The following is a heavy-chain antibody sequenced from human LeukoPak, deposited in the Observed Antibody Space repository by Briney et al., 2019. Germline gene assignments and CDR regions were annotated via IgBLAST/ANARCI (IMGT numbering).Heavy chain of an antibody. J-gene: IGHJ5*02. CDR2: IYYSGST. CDR1: GGSISSYY. D-gene: IGHD6-13*01. CDR3: ARETIAAASPGRTWFDP. V-gene: IGHV4-59*12. Sequence: SETLSLTCTVSGGSISSYYWSWIRQPPGKGLEWIGYIYYSGSTKYNPSLKSRVTISVDTSKNQFSLKLSSVTAADTAVYYCARETIAAASPGRTWFDPWGQGTLVTVSS.